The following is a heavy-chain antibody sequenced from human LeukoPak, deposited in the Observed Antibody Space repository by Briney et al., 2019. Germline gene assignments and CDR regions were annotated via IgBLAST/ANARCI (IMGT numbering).Heavy chain of an antibody. CDR1: GFTFSSYG. Sequence: PGRSLRLSCAASGFTFSSYGMHWVRLAPGKGLEWVAVIWYDGSNKYYADSVKGRFTISRDNSKNTLYLQMNSLRAEGTAVYYCAKEDSSGYSSLDYWGQGTLVTVSS. V-gene: IGHV3-33*06. D-gene: IGHD3-22*01. CDR3: AKEDSSGYSSLDY. J-gene: IGHJ4*02. CDR2: IWYDGSNK.